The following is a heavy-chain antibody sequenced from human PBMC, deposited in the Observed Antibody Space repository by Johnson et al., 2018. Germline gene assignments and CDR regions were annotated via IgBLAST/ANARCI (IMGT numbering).Heavy chain of an antibody. Sequence: QVQLVQSGGGVVQXGRSLRLSCAASGFTFSSYAMHWVRQAPGKGLEWVAVISHDGSNTYYADSVKGRLTISRDNSKNTLYLQMNSLRAEDTAVYSCAKPIRVYFYYYDMDVWGQGTTVTVSS. V-gene: IGHV3-30*18. CDR1: GFTFSSYA. CDR3: AKPIRVYFYYYDMDV. J-gene: IGHJ6*02. CDR2: ISHDGSNT.